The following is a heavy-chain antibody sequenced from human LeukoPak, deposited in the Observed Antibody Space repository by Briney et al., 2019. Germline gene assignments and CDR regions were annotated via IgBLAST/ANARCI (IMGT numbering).Heavy chain of an antibody. V-gene: IGHV4-59*12. CDR3: ARELDGNGGWFDP. Sequence: SETLSLTCSVSGDSISDYYWAWIRQPPEKGLEWIGEVYYSGSTHYNHSLKSRVTIAVDTSKNQFSLTLRSVSAADTAVYYCARELDGNGGWFDPWGQGTLVIVSS. CDR2: VYYSGST. CDR1: GDSISDYY. D-gene: IGHD5-24*01. J-gene: IGHJ5*02.